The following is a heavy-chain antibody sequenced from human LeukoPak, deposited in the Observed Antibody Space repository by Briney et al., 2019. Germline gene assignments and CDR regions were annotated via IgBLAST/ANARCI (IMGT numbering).Heavy chain of an antibody. D-gene: IGHD1-26*01. Sequence: GGSLRLSCAASGFTFSSYAMSWVRQAPGKGLEWVSAISGSGGSTYYADSVKGRFTISRDNSKNTLYLQMNSLGAEDTAVYYCAKSRERVGAVYFDYGGQETLVTVSS. J-gene: IGHJ4*02. CDR2: ISGSGGST. CDR3: AKSRERVGAVYFDY. V-gene: IGHV3-23*01. CDR1: GFTFSSYA.